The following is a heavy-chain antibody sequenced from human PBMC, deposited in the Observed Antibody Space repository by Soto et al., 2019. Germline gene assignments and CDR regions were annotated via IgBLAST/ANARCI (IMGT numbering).Heavy chain of an antibody. CDR2: INPVESEK. CDR3: ARDPAWGSLDY. D-gene: IGHD7-27*01. CDR1: RLTFNNSC. V-gene: IGHV3-7*01. J-gene: IGHJ4*02. Sequence: GGSMRLSCSASRLTFNNSCMSWVRQAPGKGLEWVADINPVESEKYYVDSVKGRFTVSRDNAKNSLYLQMNSLRVEDTALYYCARDPAWGSLDYWGLGTLVTVSS.